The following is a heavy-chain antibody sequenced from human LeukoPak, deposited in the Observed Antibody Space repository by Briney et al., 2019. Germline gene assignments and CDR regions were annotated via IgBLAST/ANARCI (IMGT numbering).Heavy chain of an antibody. CDR1: GFTFSTYA. Sequence: PGGSLRLSCAASGFTFSTYAMHWVRQAPGKGLEWVAAISYDGSDKFYADSVKGRFTISRDNSKDMMYLQMNSLRPDDTAIYYCARSGFALDIWGQGTTVIVSS. CDR3: ARSGFALDI. CDR2: ISYDGSDK. J-gene: IGHJ3*02. V-gene: IGHV3-30*04. D-gene: IGHD6-19*01.